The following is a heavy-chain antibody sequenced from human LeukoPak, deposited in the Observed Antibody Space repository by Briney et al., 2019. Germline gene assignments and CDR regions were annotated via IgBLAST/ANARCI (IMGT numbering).Heavy chain of an antibody. Sequence: PGRSLRLSCAASGFTFSNFGMQWVRQAPGKGLEWVAIISHDGSEKYYADSVKGRFTISRDNSKNTLYLQMSSLRTNDTAVYFCARDLGGPDYWGQGTLATVSS. CDR3: ARDLGGPDY. CDR2: ISHDGSEK. V-gene: IGHV3-30*15. J-gene: IGHJ4*02. CDR1: GFTFSNFG. D-gene: IGHD3-16*01.